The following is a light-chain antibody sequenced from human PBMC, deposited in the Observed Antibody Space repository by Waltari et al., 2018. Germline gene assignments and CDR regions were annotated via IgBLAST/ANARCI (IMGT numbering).Light chain of an antibody. CDR3: VAWDDSLSAWV. V-gene: IGLV1-47*01. CDR1: SSNIGRKY. CDR2: RDS. Sequence: QSVLTQPPSVSGTPGQRVTVSCSGSSSNIGRKYVYWFQQLPGMAPKLLMYRDSQLPSGVPDRFSGSKSGTSASLASSGLRSEDEADYYCVAWDDSLSAWVFGGGTALTV. J-gene: IGLJ3*02.